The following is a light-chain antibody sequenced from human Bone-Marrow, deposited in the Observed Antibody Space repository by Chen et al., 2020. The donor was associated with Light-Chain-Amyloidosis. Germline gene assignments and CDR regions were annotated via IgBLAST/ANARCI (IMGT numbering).Light chain of an antibody. CDR3: QVWDRSSDRPV. Sequence: YVLTQPSSVAVAAGQTATNACGGNNIGSTSVHWYQQTPGQAPLLVVYDDSDRPSGIPERLSGSNSGNTATLTISRVEAGDEADYYCQVWDRSSDRPVFGGGTKLTVL. V-gene: IGLV3-21*02. CDR2: DDS. J-gene: IGLJ3*02. CDR1: NIGSTS.